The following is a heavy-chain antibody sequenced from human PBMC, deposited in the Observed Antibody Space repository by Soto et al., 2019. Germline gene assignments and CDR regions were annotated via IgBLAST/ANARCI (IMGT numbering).Heavy chain of an antibody. CDR3: AKGVIAAAGRLRSYYYYYYGMDV. V-gene: IGHV3-30*18. CDR2: ISYDGSNK. J-gene: IGHJ6*02. CDR1: GFTFSSYG. Sequence: GGSLRLSCAASGFTFSSYGMHWVRQAPGKGLEWVAVISYDGSNKYYADSVKGRFTISRDNSKNTLYLQMNSLRAEDTAVNSCAKGVIAAAGRLRSYYYYYYGMDVWGQGTTVTVSS. D-gene: IGHD6-13*01.